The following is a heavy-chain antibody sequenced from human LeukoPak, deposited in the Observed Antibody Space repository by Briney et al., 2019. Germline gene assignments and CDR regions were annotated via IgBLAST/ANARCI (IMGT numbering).Heavy chain of an antibody. D-gene: IGHD6-19*01. CDR1: GFTFSSYG. J-gene: IGHJ4*02. Sequence: GRSLRLSCAASGFTFSSYGMHWVRHAPGKGLEWVSYISTSSGTIYYADSVKGRFTISRDNAKNSLYLQMNSLRDEDTAVYYCARTLTGMAVAGPKGFDYWGQGSLVTVSS. CDR3: ARTLTGMAVAGPKGFDY. CDR2: ISTSSGTI. V-gene: IGHV3-48*02.